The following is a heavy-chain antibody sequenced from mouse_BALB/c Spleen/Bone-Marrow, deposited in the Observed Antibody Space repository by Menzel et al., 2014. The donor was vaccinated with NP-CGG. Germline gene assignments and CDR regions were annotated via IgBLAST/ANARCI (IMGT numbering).Heavy chain of an antibody. D-gene: IGHD2-1*01. CDR3: TRDRYYGNSFAY. CDR2: ISSGGSYT. V-gene: IGHV5-6-4*01. J-gene: IGHJ3*01. CDR1: GFTFSSYT. Sequence: EVQLQQSGGGLVKPGGSLKHSYTASGFTFSSYTMSWIRQTPEKRLEWVATISSGGSYTYYPDSVKGRFTISRDNAKNTLYLQMISLKSEDTAMYYCTRDRYYGNSFAYWGQGTLVTVSA.